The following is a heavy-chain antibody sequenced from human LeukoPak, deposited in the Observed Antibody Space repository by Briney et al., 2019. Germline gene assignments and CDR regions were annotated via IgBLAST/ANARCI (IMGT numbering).Heavy chain of an antibody. V-gene: IGHV4-34*01. CDR1: GGSFSGYY. J-gene: IGHJ4*02. Sequence: SETLSLTCAVYGGSFSGYYWSWIRQPPGKGLEWIGEINHSGSTNYNPSLKSRITISVDTSKNQFSLKLSSVTAADTAVYYCARGGYSYGFYFDYWGQGTLVTVSS. CDR3: ARGGYSYGFYFDY. D-gene: IGHD5-18*01. CDR2: INHSGST.